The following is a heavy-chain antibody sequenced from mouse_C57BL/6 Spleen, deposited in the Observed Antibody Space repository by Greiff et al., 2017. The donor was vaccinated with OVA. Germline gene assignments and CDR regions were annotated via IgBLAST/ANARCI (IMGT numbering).Heavy chain of an antibody. V-gene: IGHV1-42*01. CDR3: ARWMDYYAMDY. CDR2: INPSTGGT. Sequence: VQLQQSGPELVKPGASVKISCKASGYSFTGYYMNWVKQSPEKSLEWIGDINPSTGGTTYNQKFKAKATLTVDKSSSTAYMQLKSLTSEDSAVYYCARWMDYYAMDYWGQGTSVTVSS. J-gene: IGHJ4*01. D-gene: IGHD2-3*01. CDR1: GYSFTGYY.